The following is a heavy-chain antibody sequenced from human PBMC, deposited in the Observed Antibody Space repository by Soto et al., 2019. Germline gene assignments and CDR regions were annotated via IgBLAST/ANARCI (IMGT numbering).Heavy chain of an antibody. Sequence: PSETLSLTCTVSGGSISSYYWSWIRQPPGKGLEWIGYIYYSGSTNYNPSLKSRVTISVDTSKNQFSLKLNSVTAADTAVYYCARRGSSSSYYYYMDVWSKGTTVTVS. J-gene: IGHJ6*03. CDR1: GGSISSYY. CDR2: IYYSGST. V-gene: IGHV4-59*08. D-gene: IGHD6-6*01. CDR3: ARRGSSSSYYYYMDV.